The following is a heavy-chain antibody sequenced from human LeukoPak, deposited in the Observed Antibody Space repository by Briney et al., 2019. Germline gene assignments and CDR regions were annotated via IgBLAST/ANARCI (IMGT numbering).Heavy chain of an antibody. Sequence: PGKSLRLSCAASGFTFSSYGMHWVRQAPDKGLEWVAVIWYDGSNKYYVDSVKGRFTISRDNSKSTLYLQMNSLRAEDTAVYYCARSQSGSDTGAFDYWGQGTLVTVSS. CDR3: ARSQSGSDTGAFDY. CDR1: GFTFSSYG. J-gene: IGHJ4*02. CDR2: IWYDGSNK. V-gene: IGHV3-33*01. D-gene: IGHD1-26*01.